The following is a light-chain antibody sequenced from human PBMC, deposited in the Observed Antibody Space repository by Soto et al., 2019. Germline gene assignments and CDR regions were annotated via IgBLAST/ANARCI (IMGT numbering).Light chain of an antibody. CDR2: GAS. J-gene: IGKJ4*01. V-gene: IGKV3-20*01. CDR3: QQYGSSPLT. CDR1: QSVSSSY. Sequence: EIVLTQSPGTLSLSPGERATLSCRASQSVSSSYLAWYQQKPGQAPRLLIYGASSRATGIPDRFSGSVSGTEFTLTISSLQSEDFAVYYCQQYGSSPLTFGGGTKVDIK.